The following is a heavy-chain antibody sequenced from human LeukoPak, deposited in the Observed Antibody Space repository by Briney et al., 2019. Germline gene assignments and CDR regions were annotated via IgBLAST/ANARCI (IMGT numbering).Heavy chain of an antibody. J-gene: IGHJ6*02. V-gene: IGHV3-30*03. CDR3: ARDFEDPSYGMDV. CDR1: GFTFSSYG. D-gene: IGHD3-9*01. CDR2: ISYDGSNK. Sequence: PGGSLRLSCAASGFTFSSYGMHWVRQAPGKGLEWVAVISYDGSNKYYADSVKGRFTISRDNSKNTLYLQMNSLRAEDTAVYYCARDFEDPSYGMDVWGQGTTVTVSS.